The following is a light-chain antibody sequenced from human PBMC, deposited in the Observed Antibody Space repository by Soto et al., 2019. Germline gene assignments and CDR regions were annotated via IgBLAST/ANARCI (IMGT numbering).Light chain of an antibody. Sequence: QSVLTQPPSASATPGQRVTISCSGSRSNLGSYTVNWYQQLPGTDPTLLIYSHDQRPSRVPDRFFGAKSGSSAALAISDLQSEDEEDYYCATWYESLNVYVFGIGTKLTVL. CDR1: RSNLGSYT. CDR2: SHD. CDR3: ATWYESLNVYV. V-gene: IGLV1-44*01. J-gene: IGLJ1*01.